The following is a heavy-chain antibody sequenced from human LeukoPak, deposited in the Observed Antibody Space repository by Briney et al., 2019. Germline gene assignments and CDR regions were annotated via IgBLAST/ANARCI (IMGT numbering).Heavy chain of an antibody. J-gene: IGHJ4*02. CDR3: ARDIYGDYGGGFDY. CDR2: INSDGSTT. V-gene: IGHV3-74*01. D-gene: IGHD4-17*01. CDR1: GFTFSNYW. Sequence: GGSLRLSCAASGFTFSNYWMHWVRQAPGKGLVWVSRINSDGSTTSYADSVKGRFTISRDNAKNTLYLQMNSLRAEDTAVYYCARDIYGDYGGGFDYWGQGTLVTVSP.